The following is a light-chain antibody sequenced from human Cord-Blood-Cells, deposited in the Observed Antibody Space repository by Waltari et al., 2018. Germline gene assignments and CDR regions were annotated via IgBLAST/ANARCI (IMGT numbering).Light chain of an antibody. CDR2: GKN. Sequence: SSELTQDPAVSVALGQTVRITCQGDSLRSYYASWYQQKPGQAPVPVIYGKNNRPSGIPDRFSGPSSGNTASLTITGAQAEEEADYYCNSRDSSGNHWVFGGGTKLTVL. CDR1: SLRSYY. V-gene: IGLV3-19*01. CDR3: NSRDSSGNHWV. J-gene: IGLJ3*02.